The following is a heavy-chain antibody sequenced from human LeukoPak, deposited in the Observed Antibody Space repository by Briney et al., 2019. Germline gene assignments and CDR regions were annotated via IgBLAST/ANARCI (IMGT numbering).Heavy chain of an antibody. CDR1: GIPFSNFW. Sequence: GGSLRLSCAASGIPFSNFWMHWVRQAPGKGLEWVSRIENDGRSSTYAASVKGRFTISRDNAKNMLYLQMNDLRVEDTAFYYCAFRSVAGRGVDNWGQRTLVTVSS. V-gene: IGHV3-74*01. CDR3: AFRSVAGRGVDN. D-gene: IGHD6-19*01. J-gene: IGHJ4*02. CDR2: IENDGRSS.